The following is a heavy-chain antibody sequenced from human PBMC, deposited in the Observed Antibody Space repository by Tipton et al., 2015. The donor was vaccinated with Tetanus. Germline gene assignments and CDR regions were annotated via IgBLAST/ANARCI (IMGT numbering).Heavy chain of an antibody. J-gene: IGHJ5*02. V-gene: IGHV4-39*02. CDR2: IYFEGST. CDR1: GGSISDKNYY. Sequence: LRLSCTVSGGSISDKNYYWGWIWQPPGKGLEWIVCIYFEGSTYYSPSLESRVTIAVDTSQNVFSLRLPSVTAADTAVYYCARLLYGYWFDPWGQGALVTVSS. CDR3: ARLLYGYWFDP. D-gene: IGHD3-10*01.